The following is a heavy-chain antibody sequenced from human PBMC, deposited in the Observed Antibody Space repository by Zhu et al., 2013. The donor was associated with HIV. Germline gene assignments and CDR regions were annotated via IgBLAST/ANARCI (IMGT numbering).Heavy chain of an antibody. J-gene: IGHJ1*01. CDR3: ARGPTYCGPDCSGNFQH. D-gene: IGHD2-21*02. CDR1: GASISSDNW. CDR2: IYYSGST. V-gene: IGHV4-4*02. Sequence: VQLQESGPGLVKPSGTLSLTCAVSGASISSDNWWGWVRQPPGKGLEWIGYIYYSGSTNYNPSLKSRVTISVDTSKNQFSLKLSSVTAADTAVYYCARGPTYCGPDCSGNFQHWGQGTLVTVSS.